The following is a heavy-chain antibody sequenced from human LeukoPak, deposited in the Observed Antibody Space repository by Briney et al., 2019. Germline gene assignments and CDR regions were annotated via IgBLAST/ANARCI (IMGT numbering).Heavy chain of an antibody. J-gene: IGHJ4*02. Sequence: PGGSLRLSCAASGCTFSSYSMNWVRQAPGKGLEWVSSISSSSSYIYYADSVKGRFTISRDNAKNSLYLQMNSLRAEDTAVYYCARDLRREWELHNYFDYWGQGTLVTVSS. CDR3: ARDLRREWELHNYFDY. CDR2: ISSSSSYI. CDR1: GCTFSSYS. D-gene: IGHD1-26*01. V-gene: IGHV3-21*01.